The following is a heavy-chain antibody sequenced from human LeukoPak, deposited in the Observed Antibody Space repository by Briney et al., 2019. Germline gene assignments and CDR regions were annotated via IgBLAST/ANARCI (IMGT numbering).Heavy chain of an antibody. CDR1: GGPFSGYY. CDR2: INHSGST. CDR3: ASGGTDITGDSSGYSHLGFDY. Sequence: PSETLSLTCAVYGGPFSGYYWSWIRQPPGKGLEWIGEINHSGSTNYNPSLKSRVTISVDTSKNQFSLKLSSVTAADTAVYYCASGGTDITGDSSGYSHLGFDYWGQGTLVTVSS. V-gene: IGHV4-34*01. J-gene: IGHJ4*02. D-gene: IGHD3-22*01.